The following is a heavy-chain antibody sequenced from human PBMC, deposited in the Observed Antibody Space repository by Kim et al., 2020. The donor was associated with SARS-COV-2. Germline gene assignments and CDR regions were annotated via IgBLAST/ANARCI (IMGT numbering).Heavy chain of an antibody. Sequence: LEGRFTISRNNSKHALYLQMNSLRAEDTAVYYCARDRGSSTQQPNHEYWGQETLVTVSS. CDR3: ARDRGSSTQQPNHEY. V-gene: IGHV3-30*07. J-gene: IGHJ4*02. D-gene: IGHD6-13*01.